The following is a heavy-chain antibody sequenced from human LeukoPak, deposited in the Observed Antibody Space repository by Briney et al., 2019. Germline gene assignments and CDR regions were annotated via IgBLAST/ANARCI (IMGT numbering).Heavy chain of an antibody. V-gene: IGHV4-39*07. CDR3: ARDSYYGSGSLGY. CDR1: GGSISSSSYY. CDR2: IYYSGST. J-gene: IGHJ4*02. Sequence: SETLSLTCTVSGGSISSSSYYWGWIRQPPGKGLEWIGSIYYSGSTYYNPSLKSRVTISVDTSKNQFSLKLSSVTAADTAVYYCARDSYYGSGSLGYWGQGTLVTVSS. D-gene: IGHD3-10*01.